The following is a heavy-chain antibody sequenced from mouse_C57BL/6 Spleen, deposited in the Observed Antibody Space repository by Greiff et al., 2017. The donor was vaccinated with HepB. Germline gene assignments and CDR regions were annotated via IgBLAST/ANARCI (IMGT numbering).Heavy chain of an antibody. Sequence: EVKVVESGGGLVKPGGSLKLSCAASGFTFSSYAMSWVRQTPEKRLEWVATISDGGSYTYYPDNVKGRFTISRDNAKNNLYLQMSHLKSEDTAMYYCARDREFYYFDYWGQGTTLTVSS. CDR2: ISDGGSYT. J-gene: IGHJ2*01. CDR1: GFTFSSYA. CDR3: ARDREFYYFDY. V-gene: IGHV5-4*01.